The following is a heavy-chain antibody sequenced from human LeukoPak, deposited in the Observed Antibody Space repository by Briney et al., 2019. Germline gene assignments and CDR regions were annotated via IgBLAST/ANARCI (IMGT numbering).Heavy chain of an antibody. CDR3: ARVPVVTAIRESYYFDY. V-gene: IGHV4-30-4*01. Sequence: SQTLSLTCTVSGGSISSGDYYWSWIRQPPGKGLEWIGYIYYSGSTYYNPSLKSRVTISVDTSKNQFSLKLSSVTAADTAVYYCARVPVVTAIRESYYFDYWGQGTLVTVSS. CDR1: GGSISSGDYY. D-gene: IGHD2-21*02. CDR2: IYYSGST. J-gene: IGHJ4*02.